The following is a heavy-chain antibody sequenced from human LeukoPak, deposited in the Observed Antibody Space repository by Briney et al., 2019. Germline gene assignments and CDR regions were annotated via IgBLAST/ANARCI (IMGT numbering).Heavy chain of an antibody. CDR1: GYRFSNYW. J-gene: IGHJ4*02. CDR2: IYPGDSDT. D-gene: IGHD2-2*01. CDR3: ARHLGYCSSSSCPGAFDY. Sequence: GESLKISCKGSGYRFSNYWIAWVRQMPGKGLEWMGIIYPGDSDTRYSPSFQGQVTISADKSISTAYLQWSSLKASDTAMYYCARHLGYCSSSSCPGAFDYWGQGTLVTVSS. V-gene: IGHV5-51*01.